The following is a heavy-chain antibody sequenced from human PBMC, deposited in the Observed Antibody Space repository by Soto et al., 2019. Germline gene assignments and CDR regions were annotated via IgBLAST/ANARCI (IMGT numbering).Heavy chain of an antibody. Sequence: PGGSLRLSCAASGFTFSSYSMNWVRQPPAKELEWVSSISSSSSYIYYADSVKGRFTISRDTAKNSLYLQMNRLRAEDTAVYYCARDPPTPYSSSSYFPSGGYYYYGMDAWGQGSPVTVAS. J-gene: IGHJ6*02. CDR3: ARDPPTPYSSSSYFPSGGYYYYGMDA. D-gene: IGHD6-13*01. V-gene: IGHV3-21*01. CDR2: ISSSSSYI. CDR1: GFTFSSYS.